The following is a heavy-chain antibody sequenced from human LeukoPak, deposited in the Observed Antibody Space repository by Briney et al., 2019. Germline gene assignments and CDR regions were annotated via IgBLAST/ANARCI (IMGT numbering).Heavy chain of an antibody. CDR3: ARDRDFWSGYYTLYYGMDV. Sequence: SETLSLTCTVSGGSISSYYWSWIRQPAGKGLDWVRRIYTSGSTNYNPSLKSRVTMSVDTSKNQFSLKLSSVTAADTAVYYCARDRDFWSGYYTLYYGMDVWGQGTTVTVSS. D-gene: IGHD3-3*01. J-gene: IGHJ6*02. V-gene: IGHV4-4*07. CDR1: GGSISSYY. CDR2: IYTSGST.